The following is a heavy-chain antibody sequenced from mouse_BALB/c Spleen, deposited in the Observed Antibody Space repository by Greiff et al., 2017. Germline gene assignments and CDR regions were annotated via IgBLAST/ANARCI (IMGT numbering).Heavy chain of an antibody. CDR1: GYTFTSYY. Sequence: VQLQQSGAELVKPGASVKLSCKASGYTFTSYYMYWVKQRPGQGLEWIGEINPSNGGTNFNEKFKSKATLTVDKSSSTAYMQLSSLTSEDSAVYDCTRRDYYYGSREYFDVWGAGTTVTVSS. J-gene: IGHJ1*01. CDR3: TRRDYYYGSREYFDV. CDR2: INPSNGGT. V-gene: IGHV1S81*02. D-gene: IGHD1-1*01.